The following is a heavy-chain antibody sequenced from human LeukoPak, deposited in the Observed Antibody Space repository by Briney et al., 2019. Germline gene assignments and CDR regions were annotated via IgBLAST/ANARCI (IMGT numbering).Heavy chain of an antibody. V-gene: IGHV4-34*01. CDR2: INHSGST. Sequence: SETLSLTCAVYGGSFSGYYWSWIRQPPGKGLEWIGEINHSGSTNYNPSLKSRVTISVDTSKNQFSLKLSSVTAADTAVYYCAKDYADFIVGPTTCFDYWGQGTLVTVSS. D-gene: IGHD1-26*01. J-gene: IGHJ4*02. CDR3: AKDYADFIVGPTTCFDY. CDR1: GGSFSGYY.